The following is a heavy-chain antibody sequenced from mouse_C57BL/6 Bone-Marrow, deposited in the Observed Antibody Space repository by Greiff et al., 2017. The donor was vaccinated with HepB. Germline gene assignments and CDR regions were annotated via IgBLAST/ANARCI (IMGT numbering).Heavy chain of an antibody. CDR3: AIVEDYSYYSCFDY. CDR2: IDPKSGGT. CDR1: GYTFTNYW. Sequence: QVQLQQSGAELVKPGASVKLSCKASGYTFTNYWMDWVKQRPGHGLEWIGSIDPKSGGTKYNEKFKGKATLTVDKPSSTAYMQLSSLTSEDSAIYYCAIVEDYSYYSCFDYWGQGTSVTVSS. D-gene: IGHD1-1*01. J-gene: IGHJ4*01. V-gene: IGHV1-72*01.